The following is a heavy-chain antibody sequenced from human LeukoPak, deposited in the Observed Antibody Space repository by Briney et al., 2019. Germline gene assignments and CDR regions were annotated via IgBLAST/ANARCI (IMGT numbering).Heavy chain of an antibody. V-gene: IGHV4-34*01. CDR1: LGSFSGYY. CDR3: PRRGLGLLHFDY. CDR2: INHSGSA. J-gene: IGHJ4*02. Sequence: SEALSLTRADYLGSFSGYYWSWMRPPPRGGRERVGEINHSGSANYIPSLTSRVTISVDTSKNQSSLKLSSVTAADTAVYYCPRRGLGLLHFDYWVQGTQVTVCS. D-gene: IGHD1-26*01.